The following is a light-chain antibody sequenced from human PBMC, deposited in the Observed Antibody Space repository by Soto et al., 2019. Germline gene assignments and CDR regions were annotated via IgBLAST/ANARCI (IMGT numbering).Light chain of an antibody. Sequence: AIQLTQSPSSLSASVGDRVTITCRASQGISSALAWYQQKPGKAPKLLIYDASSLESGVPARFSGSGSGTDFTLTIGSLQPEDFATYYCQQFNDYPHKLTFGGGTKVEIK. CDR1: QGISSA. CDR2: DAS. V-gene: IGKV1D-13*01. J-gene: IGKJ4*01. CDR3: QQFNDYPHKLT.